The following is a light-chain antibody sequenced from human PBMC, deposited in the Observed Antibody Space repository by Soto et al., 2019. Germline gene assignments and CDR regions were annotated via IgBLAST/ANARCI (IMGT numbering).Light chain of an antibody. V-gene: IGLV2-11*01. J-gene: IGLJ3*02. Sequence: QSALTQPRSVSGSPGQSVTISCIGTSSDVGGYNCVSWFRKYPGEAPKLIIYDVNKRPSGVPDRFSGSRSGSTASLTISGLQADDEAAYYCCSYAGSGIFVVFGEGTQLTVL. CDR1: SSDVGGYNC. CDR2: DVN. CDR3: CSYAGSGIFVV.